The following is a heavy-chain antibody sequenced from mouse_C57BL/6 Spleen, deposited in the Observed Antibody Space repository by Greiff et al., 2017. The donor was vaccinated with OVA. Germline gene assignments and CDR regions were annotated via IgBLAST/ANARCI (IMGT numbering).Heavy chain of an antibody. Sequence: QVQLQQPGAELVKPGASVKLSCKASGYTFTSYWMHWVKQRPGQGLEWIGMIHPNSGSTNYNEKFKSKATLTVDKSSSTAYMQLSSLTSEDSAVYYCARSTTVVEGSMDYWGQGTSVTVSS. V-gene: IGHV1-64*01. CDR3: ARSTTVVEGSMDY. D-gene: IGHD1-1*01. CDR1: GYTFTSYW. J-gene: IGHJ4*01. CDR2: IHPNSGST.